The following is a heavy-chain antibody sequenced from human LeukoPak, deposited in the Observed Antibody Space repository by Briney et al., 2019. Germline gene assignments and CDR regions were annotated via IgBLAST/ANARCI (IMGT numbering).Heavy chain of an antibody. CDR2: ISTSISNI. CDR1: GFTLRTYD. D-gene: IGHD2/OR15-2a*01. Sequence: GGSLRLSCAASGFTLRTYDMKCVREAPGKGLEGVSSISTSISNINSKDAGRGRFTISIVSDKNSLTLEMNMLRAEDTDVDYCSRAECSSSTCYLRRSWFDPWGQGTLVTVSS. V-gene: IGHV3-21*01. J-gene: IGHJ5*02. CDR3: SRAECSSSTCYLRRSWFDP.